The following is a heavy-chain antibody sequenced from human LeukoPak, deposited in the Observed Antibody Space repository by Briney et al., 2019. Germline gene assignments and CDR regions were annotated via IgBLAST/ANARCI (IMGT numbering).Heavy chain of an antibody. V-gene: IGHV5-51*01. Sequence: GESLKISCKGSGYSFSSYWIAWVRQMPGKGLEWMGIIYPGDSDIRYSPSFQGQVTISVDRSISTAYLQWSSLQASDTAMYYCAREDLPYYYFNYWGQGTLVIVSS. D-gene: IGHD2-2*01. CDR3: AREDLPYYYFNY. J-gene: IGHJ4*02. CDR1: GYSFSSYW. CDR2: IYPGDSDI.